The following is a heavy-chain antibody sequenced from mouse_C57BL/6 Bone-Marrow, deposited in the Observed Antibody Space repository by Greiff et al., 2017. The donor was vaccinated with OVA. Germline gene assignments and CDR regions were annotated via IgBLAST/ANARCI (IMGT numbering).Heavy chain of an antibody. V-gene: IGHV5-4*03. CDR3: ARVYPDAMDY. CDR1: GFTFSSYA. J-gene: IGHJ4*01. CDR2: ISDGGSYT. D-gene: IGHD2-1*01. Sequence: EVKLVESGGGLVKPGGSLKLSCAASGFTFSSYAMSWVRQTPEKRLEWVATISDGGSYTYYPDNVKGRFTISRDNAKNNPYLQMSHLKSEDTAMYYCARVYPDAMDYWGQGTSVTVSS.